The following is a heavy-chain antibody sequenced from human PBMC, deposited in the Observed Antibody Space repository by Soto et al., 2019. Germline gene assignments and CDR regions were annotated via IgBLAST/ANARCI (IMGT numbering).Heavy chain of an antibody. D-gene: IGHD2-2*01. J-gene: IGHJ5*02. V-gene: IGHV1-69*12. CDR1: GGTFSSYA. CDR3: AIRELTCISTSCYVPWFDP. Sequence: QVQLVQSGAEVKKPGSSVKVSCKASGGTFSSYAISWVRQAPVQGLEWMGGIIPIFGTANYAQKFQGIVTITADESTSTAYMELSSLRSEATAVYYCAIRELTCISTSCYVPWFDPWGQGTLVTVSS. CDR2: IIPIFGTA.